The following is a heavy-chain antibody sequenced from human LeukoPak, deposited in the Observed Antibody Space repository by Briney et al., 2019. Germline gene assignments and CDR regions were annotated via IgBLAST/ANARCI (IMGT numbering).Heavy chain of an antibody. Sequence: SQTLSLTCTVSGGSXXXXXXYWNWIRQHPGXGXXXIGYIYYSGSTYYNPSLKSRVTISVDTSKNQFSLKLSSVTAADTAVYYCAREYSSSSSYFDYWGQGTLVTVSS. CDR3: AREYSSSSSYFDY. D-gene: IGHD6-6*01. J-gene: IGHJ4*02. CDR1: GGSXXXXXXY. V-gene: IGHV4-31*03. CDR2: IYYSGST.